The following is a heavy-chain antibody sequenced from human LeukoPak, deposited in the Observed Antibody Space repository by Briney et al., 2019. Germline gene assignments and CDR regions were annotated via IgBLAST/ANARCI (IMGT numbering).Heavy chain of an antibody. CDR3: ARDDSNYYDSSGFDY. D-gene: IGHD3-22*01. Sequence: PSETLSLTCSVSGGSISSSSYYGGWIRQPPGKGLEWIGSMYYSGSTYYNPSLKSRVSISVDTSKNQFSLKLSSMTAADTAVYYCARDDSNYYDSSGFDYWGQGTLVTVSS. CDR2: MYYSGST. V-gene: IGHV4-39*02. CDR1: GGSISSSSYY. J-gene: IGHJ4*02.